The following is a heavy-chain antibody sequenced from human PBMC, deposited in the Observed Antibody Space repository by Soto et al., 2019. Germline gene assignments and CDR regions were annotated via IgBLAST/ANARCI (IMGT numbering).Heavy chain of an antibody. CDR3: ARKTALWSGYYLYYFDY. CDR2: ISAYNGNT. CDR1: GYTFTSYG. Sequence: QVQLVQSGAEVKKPGASVKVSCKASGYTFTSYGISWVRQAPGQGLEWMGWISAYNGNTIYAQKLQGRVTMTTDTSTSTAYRELRSLRSDDTAVYYCARKTALWSGYYLYYFDYWGQGTLVTVSS. J-gene: IGHJ4*02. V-gene: IGHV1-18*01. D-gene: IGHD3-3*01.